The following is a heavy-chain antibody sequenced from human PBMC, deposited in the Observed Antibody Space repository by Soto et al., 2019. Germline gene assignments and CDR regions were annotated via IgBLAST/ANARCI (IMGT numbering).Heavy chain of an antibody. CDR2: IIPIFGTA. CDR1: GGTFSSYA. V-gene: IGHV1-69*06. D-gene: IGHD4-17*01. Sequence: ASVKVSCKASGGTFSSYAISWVRQAPGQGLEWMGGIIPIFGTANYAQKFQGRVTVTADKSTSTAYMELSSLRSEDTAVYYCARPALDYGGNSNWFDPWGQGTLVTVSS. CDR3: ARPALDYGGNSNWFDP. J-gene: IGHJ5*02.